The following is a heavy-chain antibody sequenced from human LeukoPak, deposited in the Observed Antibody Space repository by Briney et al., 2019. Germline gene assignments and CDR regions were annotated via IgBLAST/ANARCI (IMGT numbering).Heavy chain of an antibody. CDR2: INHSGST. CDR1: GGSFSGYY. J-gene: IGHJ4*02. D-gene: IGHD3-22*01. Sequence: SETLSLTCAVYGGSFSGYYWSWIRQPPGKGLEWIGEINHSGSTNYNPSLKSRVTISVDTSKNQFSLKLSSVTAADTAVYYCATRHDDSGGYPDYWGQGTLVTVSS. CDR3: ATRHDDSGGYPDY. V-gene: IGHV4-34*01.